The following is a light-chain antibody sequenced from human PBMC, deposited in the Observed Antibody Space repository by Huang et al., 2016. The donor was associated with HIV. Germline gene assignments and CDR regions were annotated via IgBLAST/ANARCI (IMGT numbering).Light chain of an antibody. Sequence: EIVMTQSPATLSVSPGERATLSCRASQSIDSNLAWYQQKPGQAPRLLIYGAATRDTGIPARFSGSGSGTEFTLTISSLQSEDFAVYYCQQYNDWRETFGQGTKVEIK. CDR1: QSIDSN. V-gene: IGKV3-15*01. CDR3: QQYNDWRET. CDR2: GAA. J-gene: IGKJ1*01.